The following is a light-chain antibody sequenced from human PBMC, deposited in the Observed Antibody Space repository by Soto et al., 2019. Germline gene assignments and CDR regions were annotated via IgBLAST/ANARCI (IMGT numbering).Light chain of an antibody. V-gene: IGLV1-47*01. Sequence: QSVLTQPPSASGTPGQRVTISCSGSSSNIKSNYVYWYQQLPGTAPKLLIYRNDQRPSGVPDRFSGSKSGTSASLAISGPRSEDEADYYCATWDDSLSGYVFGTGTKVTVL. CDR3: ATWDDSLSGYV. CDR2: RND. CDR1: SSNIKSNY. J-gene: IGLJ1*01.